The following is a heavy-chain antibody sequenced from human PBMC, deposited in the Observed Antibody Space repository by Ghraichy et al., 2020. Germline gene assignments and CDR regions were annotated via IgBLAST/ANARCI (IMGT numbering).Heavy chain of an antibody. Sequence: ASVKVSCKASGYSFSTYGISWVRQTPGQGLEWLGWVSPYNGNTNYAPKIQDRVTMTTDTSTSTAYMELTSLRSDDTAMYFCARDRGTIATAGNFDWWGQGTLLTVSS. D-gene: IGHD6-13*01. V-gene: IGHV1-18*01. CDR3: ARDRGTIATAGNFDW. CDR2: VSPYNGNT. CDR1: GYSFSTYG. J-gene: IGHJ4*02.